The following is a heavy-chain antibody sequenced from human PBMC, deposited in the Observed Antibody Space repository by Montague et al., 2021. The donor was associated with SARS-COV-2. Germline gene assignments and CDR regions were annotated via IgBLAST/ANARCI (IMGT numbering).Heavy chain of an antibody. D-gene: IGHD6-13*01. J-gene: IGHJ4*02. CDR2: ICFSGNT. CDR1: AGTISSYY. V-gene: IGHV4-59*01. CDR3: ARVVAAAGTPVFDY. Sequence: SETLSLTCTVYAGTISSYYLRLTPQPTGTGLEWIAHICFSGNTNSNPAPKSRVTISVDTSKNQFSLQLSSATAADTAVYYCARVVAAAGTPVFDYWGQGTL.